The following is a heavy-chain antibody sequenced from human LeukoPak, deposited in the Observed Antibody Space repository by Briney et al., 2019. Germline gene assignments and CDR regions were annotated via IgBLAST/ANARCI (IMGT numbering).Heavy chain of an antibody. CDR1: GFTFSSYS. Sequence: KPGGSLRLSCAASGFTFSSYSMNWVRQAPGKGLECVLSISSSSSYIYYADSVKGRFTISRDNAKNSLYLQMNSLRPEARAGHYCARVRSTSHGYLEVWGKGPTVTVLS. CDR3: ARVRSTSHGYLEV. J-gene: IGHJ6*04. V-gene: IGHV3-21*01. CDR2: ISSSSSYI. D-gene: IGHD2-21*01.